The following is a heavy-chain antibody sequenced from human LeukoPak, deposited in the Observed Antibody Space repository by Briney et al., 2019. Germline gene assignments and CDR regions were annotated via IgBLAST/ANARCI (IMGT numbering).Heavy chain of an antibody. J-gene: IGHJ5*02. CDR1: GGSISSSSYY. V-gene: IGHV4-39*07. CDR2: IYYSGST. D-gene: IGHD6-13*01. CDR3: ARGRGGIAAAGTLWFDP. Sequence: SETLSLTCTVSGGSISSSSYYWGWIRQPPGKGLEWIGSIYYSGSTYYNPSLKSRVTISVDTSKNQFSLKLSSVTAADTAVYYCARGRGGIAAAGTLWFDPWGQGTLVTVSS.